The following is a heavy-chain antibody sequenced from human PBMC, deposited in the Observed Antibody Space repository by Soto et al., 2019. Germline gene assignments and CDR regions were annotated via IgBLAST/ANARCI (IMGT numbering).Heavy chain of an antibody. Sequence: QVQLVESGGGVVQPGRSLRLSCAASGFTFSSYGMHWVRQAPGKGLEWVAVISYDGSNKYYADSVKGRFTISRDNSKNGVYLQMNSRRDEDTAAYYCAKEKYSSGHGLDYWGQGTLVTVSS. J-gene: IGHJ4*02. CDR1: GFTFSSYG. CDR2: ISYDGSNK. CDR3: AKEKYSSGHGLDY. V-gene: IGHV3-30*18. D-gene: IGHD6-19*01.